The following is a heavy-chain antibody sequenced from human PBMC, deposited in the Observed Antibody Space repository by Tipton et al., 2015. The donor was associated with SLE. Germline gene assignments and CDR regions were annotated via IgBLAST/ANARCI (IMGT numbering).Heavy chain of an antibody. D-gene: IGHD3-22*01. CDR2: IYHSGTA. V-gene: IGHV4-39*07. CDR1: GGSISSSRYY. J-gene: IGHJ4*02. Sequence: TLSLTCTVSGGSISSSRYYWGWIRQPPGKGLEWIGSIYHSGTAYYNPSLKSRVTISVDTSKNQISLKLSSVTAADTAVYYCARAGSYYDSSGYYVPFDYWGQGTLVTVSS. CDR3: ARAGSYYDSSGYYVPFDY.